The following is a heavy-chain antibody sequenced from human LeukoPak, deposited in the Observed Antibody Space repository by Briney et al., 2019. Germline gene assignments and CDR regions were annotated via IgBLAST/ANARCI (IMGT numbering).Heavy chain of an antibody. CDR3: ALDYDYIWGSYRWSFDY. Sequence: ASVKVSCKASGGTFSSYAISWVRQAPGQGLEWMGWINPNTGGTNYAQKFQGWVTMTRDTSISTAYMELSRLKSDDTAVYYCALDYDYIWGSYRWSFDYWGQGTLVTVSS. CDR2: INPNTGGT. V-gene: IGHV1-2*04. D-gene: IGHD3-16*02. CDR1: GGTFSSYA. J-gene: IGHJ4*02.